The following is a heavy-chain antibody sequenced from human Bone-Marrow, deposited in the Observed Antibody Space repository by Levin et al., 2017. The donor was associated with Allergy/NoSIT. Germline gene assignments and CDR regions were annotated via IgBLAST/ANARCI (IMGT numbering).Heavy chain of an antibody. J-gene: IGHJ4*02. D-gene: IGHD3-22*01. CDR2: ITSDGSST. V-gene: IGHV3-74*01. Sequence: HGESLKISCAASGFTFSYYWMYWVRQAPGKGLVWVSRITSDGSSTIYADSVKGRFTISRDNAKNTLYLQMNRLGPEDTAVYYCASPYDSYDSGGYWGQGTLVTVSS. CDR1: GFTFSYYW. CDR3: ASPYDSYDSGGY.